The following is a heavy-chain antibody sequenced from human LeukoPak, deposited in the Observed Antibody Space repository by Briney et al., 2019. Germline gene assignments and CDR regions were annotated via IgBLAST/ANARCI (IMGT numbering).Heavy chain of an antibody. CDR2: ISYDGSNK. CDR3: AREVGVTGTTRYYYGMDV. D-gene: IGHD1-7*01. Sequence: PGGSLRLSCAASGFTFSSYAMHWVRQAPGKGLEWVAVISYDGSNKYYADSVKRRFTISRDNSKNTLYLQMNSLRAEDTVVYYCAREVGVTGTTRYYYGMDVWGQGTTVTVSS. V-gene: IGHV3-30-3*01. CDR1: GFTFSSYA. J-gene: IGHJ6*02.